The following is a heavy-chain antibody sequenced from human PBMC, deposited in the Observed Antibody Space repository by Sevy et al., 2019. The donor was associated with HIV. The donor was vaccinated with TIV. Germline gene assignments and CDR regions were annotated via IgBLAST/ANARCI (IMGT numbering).Heavy chain of an antibody. CDR1: GFTFSSYW. CDR2: IKQDGSEK. CDR3: ARTSDYYGSGGYRPRHWYFDL. J-gene: IGHJ2*01. V-gene: IGHV3-7*01. Sequence: GGSLRLSCAASGFTFSSYWMSWVRQAPGKGLEWVANIKQDGSEKYYVDSVKGRFTISRDNAKNSLYLQMNSLRAEDTAVYYCARTSDYYGSGGYRPRHWYFDLWGRGTLVTVSS. D-gene: IGHD3-10*01.